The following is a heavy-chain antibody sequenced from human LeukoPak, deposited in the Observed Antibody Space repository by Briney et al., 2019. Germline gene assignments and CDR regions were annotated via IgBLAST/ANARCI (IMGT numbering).Heavy chain of an antibody. CDR2: INHSGST. CDR1: GGSFSGYY. CDR3: ARGLWQQLGNDY. J-gene: IGHJ4*02. D-gene: IGHD6-13*01. V-gene: IGHV4-34*01. Sequence: SETLPLTCAVYGGSFSGYYWSWIRQPPGKGLEWIGEINHSGSTNYNPSLKSRVTISVDTSKNQFSLKLSSVTAADTAVYYCARGLWQQLGNDYWGQGTLVTVSS.